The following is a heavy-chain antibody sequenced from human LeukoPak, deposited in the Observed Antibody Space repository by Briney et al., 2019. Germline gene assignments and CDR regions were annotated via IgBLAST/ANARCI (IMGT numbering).Heavy chain of an antibody. CDR3: AAGLDGSHNRDY. CDR1: GFTFSSYS. D-gene: IGHD5-24*01. V-gene: IGHV3-21*01. CDR2: ISSSSSYI. J-gene: IGHJ4*02. Sequence: GGSLRLSCAASGFTFSSYSMNWVRQAPGKGLEWVSSISSSSSYIYYADSVKGRFTISRDNAKNSLYLQMNSLRAEDTAVYYCAAGLDGSHNRDYWGQGTLVTVSS.